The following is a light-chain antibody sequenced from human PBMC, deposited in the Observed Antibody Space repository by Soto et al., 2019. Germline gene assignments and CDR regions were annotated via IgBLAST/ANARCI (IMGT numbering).Light chain of an antibody. Sequence: EIVLTQSPATLSLSPGERATLSCRASQSVSSYFAWYQQKPGQAPRLLIYDASNRATGVPARFSGSGSGTDFTLTISSLEPEDFAVYYCQQRRYWPVTFGQGTKVEIK. CDR1: QSVSSY. CDR3: QQRRYWPVT. CDR2: DAS. J-gene: IGKJ1*01. V-gene: IGKV3-11*01.